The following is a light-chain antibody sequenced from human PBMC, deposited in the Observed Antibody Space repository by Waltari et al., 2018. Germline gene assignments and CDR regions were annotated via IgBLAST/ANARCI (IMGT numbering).Light chain of an antibody. CDR1: ISDVGGYNS. V-gene: IGLV2-14*03. CDR2: DVS. J-gene: IGLJ2*01. CDR3: SSHTSNSIVV. Sequence: QSALTQPASVSGSPGQSITISCTGTISDVGGYNSVSWYQQHPGKAPKVMIYDVSNRPSGVSNRFSGSKSGNTASLTISGLQAEDEAEYYCSSHTSNSIVVFGGGTKLTVL.